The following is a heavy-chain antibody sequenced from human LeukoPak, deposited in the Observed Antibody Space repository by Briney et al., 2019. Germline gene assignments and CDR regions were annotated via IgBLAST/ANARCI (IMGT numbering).Heavy chain of an antibody. CDR1: GFTFSNYA. J-gene: IGHJ4*02. CDR3: AKWGDFDVLTGYYVPDF. V-gene: IGHV3-23*01. Sequence: GGSLRLSCAASGFTFSNYAMSWVRQAPGKGLEWVAAITGSGGNTYYADSVKGRFTISRDNSKNTLYLQMNSLRAEDTAVYYCAKWGDFDVLTGYYVPDFWGQGTLVTVSS. D-gene: IGHD3-9*01. CDR2: ITGSGGNT.